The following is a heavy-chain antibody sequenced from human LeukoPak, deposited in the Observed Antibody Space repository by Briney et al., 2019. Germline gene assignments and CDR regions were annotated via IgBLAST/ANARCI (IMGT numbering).Heavy chain of an antibody. CDR2: ISYDGSNK. CDR1: GFTFSSYA. CDR3: ARGYCSGGSCGIGWFDP. Sequence: PGGSLRLSCAASGFTFSSYAMHWVRQAPGKGLEWVAVISYDGSNKYYADSVKGRFTISRDNAKNSLYLQMNSLRAEDTALYHCARGYCSGGSCGIGWFDPWGQGTLVTVSS. V-gene: IGHV3-30-3*01. D-gene: IGHD2-15*01. J-gene: IGHJ5*02.